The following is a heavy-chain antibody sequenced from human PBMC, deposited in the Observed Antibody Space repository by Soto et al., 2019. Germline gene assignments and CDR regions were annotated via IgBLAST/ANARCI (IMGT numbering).Heavy chain of an antibody. CDR1: GFTFSSYG. CDR2: IWYDGSNK. V-gene: IGHV3-33*01. J-gene: IGHJ6*02. CDR3: ARAWGIAVAGIDV. D-gene: IGHD6-19*01. Sequence: RLSCAASGFTFSSYGMHWVRQAPGKGLEWVAAIWYDGSNKYYADSVKGRFTISRDNSKNTLYLQMNSLRAEDTAVYYCARAWGIAVAGIDVWGQGTTVTVSS.